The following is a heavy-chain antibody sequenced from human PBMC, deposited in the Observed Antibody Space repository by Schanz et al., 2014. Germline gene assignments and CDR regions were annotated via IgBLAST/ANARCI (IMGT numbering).Heavy chain of an antibody. CDR1: GYSFSDYF. J-gene: IGHJ4*02. Sequence: QVQLVQSGAEVKKPGASVKVSCKTSGYSFSDYFIHWVRQAPGQGLEWMGWINPNSGETNYEQKFKGRVTLTSDTSISTAFMELSGLTSDDTATYFCARARYTGYDCSGYWGQGTLVTVST. V-gene: IGHV1-2*02. D-gene: IGHD5-12*01. CDR2: INPNSGET. CDR3: ARARYTGYDCSGY.